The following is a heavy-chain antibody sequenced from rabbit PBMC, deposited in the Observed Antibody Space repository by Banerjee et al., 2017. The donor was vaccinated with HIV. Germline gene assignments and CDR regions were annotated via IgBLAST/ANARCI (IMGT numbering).Heavy chain of an antibody. CDR3: ARYNSGWRSFNL. Sequence: QSLEESGGDLVKPGASLTLTCTASGFSFSSGYCMSWVRQAPGKGLEWIACIYTSSGRTYYPNWAKGRFTISKTSSTTVTLQMTSLTVADTATYFCARYNSGWRSFNLWGPGTLVTVS. V-gene: IGHV1S40*01. D-gene: IGHD4-1*01. CDR2: IYTSSGRT. CDR1: GFSFSSGYC. J-gene: IGHJ4*01.